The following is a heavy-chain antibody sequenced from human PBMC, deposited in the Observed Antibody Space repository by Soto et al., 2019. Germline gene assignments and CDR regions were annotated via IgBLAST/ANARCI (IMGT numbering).Heavy chain of an antibody. V-gene: IGHV3-30*03. Sequence: AAGEGLEWVAVISYEGNNKYYADSVKGRFTISRDNSKNTLYVQMNSLRTEDTAVYYCARDLGTRILTYALDYWGQGALVTVSS. D-gene: IGHD2-8*01. CDR3: ARDLGTRILTYALDY. J-gene: IGHJ4*02. CDR2: ISYEGNNK.